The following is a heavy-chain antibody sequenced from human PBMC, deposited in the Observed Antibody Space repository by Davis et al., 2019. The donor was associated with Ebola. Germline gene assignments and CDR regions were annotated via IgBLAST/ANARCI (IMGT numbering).Heavy chain of an antibody. J-gene: IGHJ3*02. Sequence: PGGSLRLSCAASGFTFSGSSMNWVRRAPGKGLEWVSHISVGTGAIEYADSVKGRFTMSRNNPKNSLYLKRNSWRDEDTAVYYCARGRAYAFDIWGQGKRVT. D-gene: IGHD3-16*01. CDR2: ISVGTGAI. CDR3: ARGRAYAFDI. CDR1: GFTFSGSS. V-gene: IGHV3-48*02.